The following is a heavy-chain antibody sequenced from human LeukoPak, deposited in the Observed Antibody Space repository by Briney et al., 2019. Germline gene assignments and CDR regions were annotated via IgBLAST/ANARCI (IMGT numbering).Heavy chain of an antibody. Sequence: QPGGSLRLSCAASGFTFSSYGMHWVRQAPGKGLEWVAVIWYDGSNKYYADSVKGRFTISRDNSKNTLYLQMNSLRAEDTAVYYCAKDHLTTVFYNWFDSWGQGTLVTVSS. D-gene: IGHD4-17*01. CDR1: GFTFSSYG. CDR3: AKDHLTTVFYNWFDS. J-gene: IGHJ5*01. V-gene: IGHV3-33*06. CDR2: IWYDGSNK.